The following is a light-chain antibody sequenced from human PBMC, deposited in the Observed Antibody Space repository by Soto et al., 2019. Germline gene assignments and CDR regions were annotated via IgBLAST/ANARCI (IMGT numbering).Light chain of an antibody. CDR2: VNSDGSH. CDR3: QTWGTGFHVV. Sequence: QSVLTQSPSASASLGASVKLTCTLSSGHSTYAIAWHQQQPEKGPRYLMKVNSDGSHSKGDGIPDRFSGSSSGAERSLTISGLQSEDEADYYCQTWGTGFHVVFGGGTKLTVL. J-gene: IGLJ2*01. V-gene: IGLV4-69*01. CDR1: SGHSTYA.